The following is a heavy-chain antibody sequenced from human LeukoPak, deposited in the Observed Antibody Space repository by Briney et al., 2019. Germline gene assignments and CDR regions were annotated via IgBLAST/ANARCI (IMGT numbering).Heavy chain of an antibody. CDR2: ISGSGT. CDR1: KFNFHNYG. V-gene: IGHV3-23*01. Sequence: GGSLRLSCTTPKFNFHNYGLTWVRQAPGKELEWVSSISGSGTQYAASVRGRFTTSRDNSKNTLYLQMNSLRAEDTAVYYCAKDPNGDYIGAFDIWGQGTMVTVSS. D-gene: IGHD4-17*01. CDR3: AKDPNGDYIGAFDI. J-gene: IGHJ3*02.